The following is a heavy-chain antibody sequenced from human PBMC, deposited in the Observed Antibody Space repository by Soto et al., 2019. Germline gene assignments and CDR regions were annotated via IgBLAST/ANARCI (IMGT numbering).Heavy chain of an antibody. CDR3: ARERTGTTSMDV. CDR1: GYTFTSYD. D-gene: IGHD1-1*01. CDR2: MNPNSGNT. V-gene: IGHV1-8*01. Sequence: QVQLVQSGAEVKKPGASVKVSCKAPGYTFTSYDINWVRQATGQGLEWMGWMNPNSGNTGYAQKFQGRVTMTRNTSVSTAYMELSSLRSEDTAVYYCARERTGTTSMDVWGQGTTVTVSS. J-gene: IGHJ6*02.